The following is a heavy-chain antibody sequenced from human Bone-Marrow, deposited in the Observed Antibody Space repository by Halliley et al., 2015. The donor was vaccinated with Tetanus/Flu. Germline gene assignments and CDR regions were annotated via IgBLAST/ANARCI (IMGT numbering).Heavy chain of an antibody. D-gene: IGHD3-16*02. V-gene: IGHV4-34*01. CDR3: ARGGVGGYRVYVVI. CDR1: GEPFIDYY. J-gene: IGHJ4*02. CDR2: ITYGGST. Sequence: TLSLTCAVSGEPFIDYYWNWIRQSPGKGPEWIGEITYGGSTNYNPSLKSRVTISQDSVKKQFSLKLTSVTAAGTAVYYCARGGVGGYRVYVVIWGPGARVPVSS.